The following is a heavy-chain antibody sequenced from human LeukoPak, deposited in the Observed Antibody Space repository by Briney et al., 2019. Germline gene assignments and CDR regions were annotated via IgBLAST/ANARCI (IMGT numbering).Heavy chain of an antibody. CDR2: INSDGSST. J-gene: IGHJ4*02. Sequence: GGSLRLSCAASGFTFSSYWMHWVRQAPGKGLVWVSRINSDGSSTSYADSVKGRFTISRDNAKNTLHLQMNSLRAEDTAVYYCARTYYFDSSGYNSVGYWGQGTLVTVSS. CDR1: GFTFSSYW. CDR3: ARTYYFDSSGYNSVGY. D-gene: IGHD3-22*01. V-gene: IGHV3-74*01.